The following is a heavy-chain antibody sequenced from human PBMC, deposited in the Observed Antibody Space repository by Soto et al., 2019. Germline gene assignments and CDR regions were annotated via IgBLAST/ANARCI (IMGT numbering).Heavy chain of an antibody. V-gene: IGHV5-10-1*01. J-gene: IGHJ5*02. CDR2: TDPSDSYT. D-gene: IGHD3-10*01. CDR3: ARIPSSGGQGNWFDP. Sequence: GESLKISCKGSGYSFTSYWISWVRQMPGKGLEWMGRTDPSDSYTNYSPSFQGHVTISADKSISTAYLQWSSLKASDTAMYYCARIPSSGGQGNWFDPWGQGTLVTVSS. CDR1: GYSFTSYW.